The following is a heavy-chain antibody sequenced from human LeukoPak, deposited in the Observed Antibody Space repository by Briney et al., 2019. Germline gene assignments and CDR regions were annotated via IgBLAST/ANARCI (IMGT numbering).Heavy chain of an antibody. CDR2: ISSSGSTI. J-gene: IGHJ6*03. D-gene: IGHD6-13*01. V-gene: IGHV3-48*03. Sequence: QPGGSLRLSCAASGFTFSSYEMNWVRQAPGKGLEWVSYISSSGSTIYYADSVKGRFTISRDNAKNSLYLQMNSLRAEDTAVYYCARRRQQLVEGIYYYYYYYMDVWGKGTTVTVSS. CDR1: GFTFSSYE. CDR3: ARRRQQLVEGIYYYYYYYMDV.